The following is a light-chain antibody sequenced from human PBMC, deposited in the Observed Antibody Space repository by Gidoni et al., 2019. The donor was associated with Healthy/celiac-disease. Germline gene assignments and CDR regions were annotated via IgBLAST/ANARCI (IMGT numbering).Light chain of an antibody. V-gene: IGLV2-23*01. CDR2: EGS. Sequence: QSALTQPVYVSVSPGQSITISCTGTSSDVGSYNLVSWYQQHPGKAPKLMIYEGSKRPSGVSNRFSGSKSGNTASLTISGLQAEDEADYYCCSYAGNNWVFGGGTKLTVL. CDR3: CSYAGNNWV. CDR1: SSDVGSYNL. J-gene: IGLJ3*02.